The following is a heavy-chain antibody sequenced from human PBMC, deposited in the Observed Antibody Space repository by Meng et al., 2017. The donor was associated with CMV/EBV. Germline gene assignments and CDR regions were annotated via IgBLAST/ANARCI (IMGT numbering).Heavy chain of an antibody. Sequence: QKETQHGGAVFLKPSVIRALTCAVHGGSFSGYYWSWIRQPPGKGLEWIGEINHSGSTNYNPSLKSRVTISVDTSKNQFSLKLSSVTAADTAVYYCARGLYGGNSRQVYFDYWGQGTLVTVSS. D-gene: IGHD4-23*01. V-gene: IGHV4-34*01. CDR3: ARGLYGGNSRQVYFDY. CDR1: GGSFSGYY. J-gene: IGHJ4*02. CDR2: INHSGST.